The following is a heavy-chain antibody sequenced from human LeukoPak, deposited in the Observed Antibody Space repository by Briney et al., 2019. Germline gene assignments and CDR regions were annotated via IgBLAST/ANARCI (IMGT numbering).Heavy chain of an antibody. J-gene: IGHJ5*02. D-gene: IGHD3-3*01. CDR1: GFTFSSYA. V-gene: IGHV3-23*01. CDR3: AKAGRFLARGNWYDP. Sequence: PGGPLRLSCAASGFTFSSYAMSWVRQAPGKGLEWVSAISGSGGSTYYADSVKGRFTISRDNSKNTLYLQMNSLRAEDTAVYYCAKAGRFLARGNWYDPWGQGTLVTVSS. CDR2: ISGSGGST.